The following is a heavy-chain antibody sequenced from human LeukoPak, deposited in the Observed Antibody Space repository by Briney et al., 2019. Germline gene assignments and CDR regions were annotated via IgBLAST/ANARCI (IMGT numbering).Heavy chain of an antibody. J-gene: IGHJ5*02. CDR3: ARALSAYYYGSGSYLNWFDP. CDR2: INPKSGGT. Sequence: ASVKVSCKASGYTFTGYYIHWVRQAPGQGLEWMGWINPKSGGTNYAQKFQGRVTMTRNTSISTAYMELSSLRSEDTAVYYCARALSAYYYGSGSYLNWFDPWGQGTLVTVSS. D-gene: IGHD3-10*01. V-gene: IGHV1-2*02. CDR1: GYTFTGYY.